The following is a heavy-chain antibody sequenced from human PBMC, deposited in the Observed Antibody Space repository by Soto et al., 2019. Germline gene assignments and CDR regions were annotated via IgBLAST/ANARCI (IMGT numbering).Heavy chain of an antibody. D-gene: IGHD3-16*01. CDR1: GGTLSSYA. V-gene: IGHV1-69*01. CDR2: IIPIFGTA. CDR3: AIAWDSTLGFVAFAS. J-gene: IGHJ3*02. Sequence: QVQLVQSGAEVKKPGSSVKVSCKASGGTLSSYAISWVRQAPGQGLVWLGGIIPIFGTANCAQKFQARVTITADESTSTAYMEVSSLRSEDTDVYYCAIAWDSTLGFVAFASWGQGTMVTVSS.